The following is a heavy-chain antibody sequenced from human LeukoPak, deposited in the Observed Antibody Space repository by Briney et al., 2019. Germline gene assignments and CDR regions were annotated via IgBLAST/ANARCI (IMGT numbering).Heavy chain of an antibody. CDR1: GYTFTIYG. V-gene: IGHV1-18*01. CDR2: ISAYNGNT. J-gene: IGHJ4*02. CDR3: ARDGEWYEPTRTDY. Sequence: GASVKVSFKASGYTFTIYGISWVRQAPGQGLEGMGWISAYNGNTNYAQKLQGRLTMTTDTSTSTAYMELRSLRSDDTAVYYCARDGEWYEPTRTDYWGQGTLVTVSS. D-gene: IGHD3-3*01.